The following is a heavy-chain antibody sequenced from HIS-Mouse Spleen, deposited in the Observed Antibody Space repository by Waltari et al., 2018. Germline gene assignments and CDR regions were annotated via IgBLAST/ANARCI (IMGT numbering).Heavy chain of an antibody. CDR3: AREIPYSSSWYDWYFDL. J-gene: IGHJ2*01. D-gene: IGHD6-13*01. CDR2: IYYSGST. CDR1: GGSISSSSYY. Sequence: QLQLQESGPGLVKPSETLSLTCTASGGSISSSSYYWGLTRQPPGKGLEWIGSIYYSGSTYYNPSLKSRVTISVDTSKNQFSLKLSSVTAADTAVYYCAREIPYSSSWYDWYFDLWGRGTLVTVSS. V-gene: IGHV4-39*07.